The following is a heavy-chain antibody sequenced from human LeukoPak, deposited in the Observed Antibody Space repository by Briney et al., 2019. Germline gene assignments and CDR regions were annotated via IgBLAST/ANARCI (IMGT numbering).Heavy chain of an antibody. CDR1: GGPFSGYF. Sequence: SETLSLTCAVSGGPFSGYFWSWIRQSPGKGLEWIGEIHNSGTTNYNPSLNSRVTISEDTSKNQFYLNLSSVTAADTAVYYCARRYYYNLGSFPFDFWGQGTLVTVSS. J-gene: IGHJ4*02. CDR3: ARRYYYNLGSFPFDF. CDR2: IHNSGTT. V-gene: IGHV4-34*01. D-gene: IGHD3-10*01.